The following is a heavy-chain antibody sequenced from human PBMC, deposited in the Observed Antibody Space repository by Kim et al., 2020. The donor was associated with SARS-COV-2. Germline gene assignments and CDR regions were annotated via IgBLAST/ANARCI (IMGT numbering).Heavy chain of an antibody. CDR2: ISSSGSTI. V-gene: IGHV3-48*03. CDR1: GFTFSSYE. CDR3: ARAGDWGGFDY. Sequence: GGSLRLSCAASGFTFSSYEMNWVRQAPGKGLEWVSYISSSGSTIYYADSVKGRFTISRDNAKNSLYLQMNSLRAEDTAVYYCARAGDWGGFDYWGQGTLVTVSS. D-gene: IGHD7-27*01. J-gene: IGHJ4*02.